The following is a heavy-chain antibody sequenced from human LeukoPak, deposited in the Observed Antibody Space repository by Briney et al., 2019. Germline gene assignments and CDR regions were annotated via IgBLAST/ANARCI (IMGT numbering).Heavy chain of an antibody. CDR1: GGSFSGYY. CDR2: INHSGST. Sequence: PSETLSLTCAVYGGSFSGYYWSWIRQPPGKGLEWIGEINHSGSTNYNPSLKSRVTISVDTSKNQFSLKLSSVTAADTAVYYCASNYDILTGYSGWGQGTLVTVSS. V-gene: IGHV4-34*01. CDR3: ASNYDILTGYSG. J-gene: IGHJ4*02. D-gene: IGHD3-9*01.